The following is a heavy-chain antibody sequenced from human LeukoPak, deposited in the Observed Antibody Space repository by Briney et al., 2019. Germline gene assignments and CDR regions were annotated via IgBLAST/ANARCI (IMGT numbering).Heavy chain of an antibody. CDR1: GYTFTSYD. V-gene: IGHV1-8*01. CDR2: MNPNSGNT. CDR3: ARGGRSWYMRFDP. J-gene: IGHJ5*02. Sequence: ASVKVSCTASGYTFTSYDINWVRQATGQGLEWMGWMNPNSGNTGYAQKFQGRVTMTSNTSISTAYMELSSLRSEDTAVYYCARGGRSWYMRFDPWGQGTLVTVSS. D-gene: IGHD6-13*01.